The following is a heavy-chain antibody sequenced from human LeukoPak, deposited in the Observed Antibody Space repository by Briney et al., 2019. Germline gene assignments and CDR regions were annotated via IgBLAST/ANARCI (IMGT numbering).Heavy chain of an antibody. CDR3: NGWTATAGRVSDN. CDR1: GFTFSSYS. Sequence: GGSLRLSCAASGFTFSSYSMNWVPQAPGKGLEWVSSISSSSSYIYYADSVKGRFTISRDNSTNPLYLQMNSLKTEDTAVYYCNGWTATAGRVSDNWGRGTLVTV. V-gene: IGHV3-21*03. D-gene: IGHD6-19*01. CDR2: ISSSSSYI. J-gene: IGHJ4*02.